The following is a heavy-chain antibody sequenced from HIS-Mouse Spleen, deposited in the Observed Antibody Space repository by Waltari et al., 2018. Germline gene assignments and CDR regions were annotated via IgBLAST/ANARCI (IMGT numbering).Heavy chain of an antibody. CDR3: ARAWRTLGELGVYYFDY. V-gene: IGHV1-2*02. CDR2: INPNSGGT. D-gene: IGHD3-16*01. Sequence: QVQLVQSGAEVKKPGASVKVSCKASGYTFTGYYMHWVRQAPGQGLEWMGWINPNSGGTNYAQKFQGRVTMTRETSISTAYMELSRLRSDDTAVYYCARAWRTLGELGVYYFDYWGQGTLVTVSS. CDR1: GYTFTGYY. J-gene: IGHJ4*02.